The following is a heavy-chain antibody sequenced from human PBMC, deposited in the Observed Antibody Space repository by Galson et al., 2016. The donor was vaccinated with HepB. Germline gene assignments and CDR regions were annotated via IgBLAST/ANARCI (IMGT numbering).Heavy chain of an antibody. CDR1: RLTLSTYA. D-gene: IGHD6-19*01. CDR2: ISNDGRNQ. V-gene: IGHV3-30*04. CDR3: ATGGSGWFD. J-gene: IGHJ4*02. Sequence: SLRLSCAASRLTLSTYAIQWVRQTPGKGLEWVAVISNDGRNQYYADSVKGRFTVSRDNSKHLAFLQVTDLVTDDTGVYYCATGGSGWFDWGQGALVIVSS.